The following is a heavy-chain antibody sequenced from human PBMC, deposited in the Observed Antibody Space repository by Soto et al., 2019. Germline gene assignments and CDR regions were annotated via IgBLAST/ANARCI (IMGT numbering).Heavy chain of an antibody. CDR1: GFTFSSYW. CDR2: IKQDGSEK. V-gene: IGHV3-7*01. D-gene: IGHD1-7*01. CDR3: ARVSDWNYVYYYYYMDV. Sequence: EVQLVESGGGLVQPGGSLRLSCAASGFTFSSYWMSWVRQAPGKGLEWVANIKQDGSEKYYVDSVKGRFTISRDNAKNSLYLQMNSLRAEDTAVYYCARVSDWNYVYYYYYMDVWGKGTTVTVSS. J-gene: IGHJ6*03.